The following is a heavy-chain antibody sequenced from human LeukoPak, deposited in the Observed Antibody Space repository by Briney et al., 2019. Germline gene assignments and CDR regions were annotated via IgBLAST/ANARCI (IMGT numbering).Heavy chain of an antibody. CDR2: ISSSGGYK. Sequence: GGSLRLSCAASGFSFSDSYMTWIRQAPGKGLEWVSYISSSGGYKDYADSVKGRFAISRDNGKNSLFLQMNSLRLEDTAVYYCARYRNALVRESYGAWFDPWGQGTLVTVSS. D-gene: IGHD3-10*01. CDR3: ARYRNALVRESYGAWFDP. J-gene: IGHJ5*02. CDR1: GFSFSDSY. V-gene: IGHV3-11*03.